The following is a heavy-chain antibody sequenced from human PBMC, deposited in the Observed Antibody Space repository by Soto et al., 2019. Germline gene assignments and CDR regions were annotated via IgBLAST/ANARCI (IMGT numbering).Heavy chain of an antibody. CDR3: ARGGSLGSGSVRGENNFDS. CDR2: INHSGST. J-gene: IGHJ4*02. Sequence: SETLSLTCAVYGGSFSGYYWSWIRQPPGKGLEWIGEINHSGSTNYNPSLKSRVTISVDTSKNQFSLKLSSVTAADTAVYYCARGGSLGSGSVRGENNFDSWGQGPLVTV. V-gene: IGHV4-34*01. D-gene: IGHD6-25*01. CDR1: GGSFSGYY.